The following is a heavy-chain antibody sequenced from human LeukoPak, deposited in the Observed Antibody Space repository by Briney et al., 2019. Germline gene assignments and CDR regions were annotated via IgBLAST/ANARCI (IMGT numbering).Heavy chain of an antibody. CDR1: GGTFSSYA. V-gene: IGHV1-69*13. CDR2: IVPIFGTA. J-gene: IGHJ6*02. CDR3: ARDAPPYGDYSYYYYGMDV. D-gene: IGHD4-17*01. Sequence: SVKVSCEASGGTFSSYATSWVRQAPGQGLEWMGGIVPIFGTANYAQKFQGRVTITADESTSTAYMELNSLRAEDTAVYYCARDAPPYGDYSYYYYGMDVWGQGTTVTVSS.